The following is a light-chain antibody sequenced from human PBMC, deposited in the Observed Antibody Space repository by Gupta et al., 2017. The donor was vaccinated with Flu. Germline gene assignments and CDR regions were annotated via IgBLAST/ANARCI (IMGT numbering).Light chain of an antibody. CDR3: QQSFSTLVT. CDR1: QRISTY. CDR2: AAS. V-gene: IGKV1-39*01. Sequence: PSSLSASVGDRVTITCRASQRISTYLNWYQQKPGKAPTLLIHAASSLQSGVPSRFAGGGFGTQFTLNISSLQPEDFASYYCQQSFSTLVTFGQGTKLEI. J-gene: IGKJ2*01.